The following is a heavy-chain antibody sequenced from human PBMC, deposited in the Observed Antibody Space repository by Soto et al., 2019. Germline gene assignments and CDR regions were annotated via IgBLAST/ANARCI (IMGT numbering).Heavy chain of an antibody. Sequence: QVQLVESGGGVVQPGRSLRFSCAASGFTFSSYGMHWVRQAPGKGLEWVAVIWYDGSNKYYADSVKGRFTISRDNSKNTLYLQMNSLRAEDTAVYYCARDRVAGNYYYYGMDVWGQGTTVTVSS. CDR1: GFTFSSYG. CDR3: ARDRVAGNYYYYGMDV. J-gene: IGHJ6*02. D-gene: IGHD2-15*01. CDR2: IWYDGSNK. V-gene: IGHV3-33*01.